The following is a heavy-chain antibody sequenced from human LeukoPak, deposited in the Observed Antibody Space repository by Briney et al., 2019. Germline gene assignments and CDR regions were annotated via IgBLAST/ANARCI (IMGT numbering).Heavy chain of an antibody. CDR3: ARVGGQGSRGFDP. CDR2: IIPIFGTA. V-gene: IGHV1-69*13. J-gene: IGHJ5*02. D-gene: IGHD2-15*01. Sequence: SVKVSCKASGGTFISYAISWVRQAPGQGLEWMGGIIPIFGTANYAQKFQGRVTITADESTSTAYMELSSLRSEDTAVYYCARVGGQGSRGFDPWGQGTLVTVSS. CDR1: GGTFISYA.